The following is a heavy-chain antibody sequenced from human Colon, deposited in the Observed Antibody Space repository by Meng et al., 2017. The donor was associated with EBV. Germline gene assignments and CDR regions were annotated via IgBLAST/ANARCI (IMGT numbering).Heavy chain of an antibody. CDR2: IYYSGST. J-gene: IGHJ4*02. CDR1: GGSISSGGYY. Sequence: PPQPPSPPCTFSGGSISSGGYYWSWLRQHPGKGLEWIGYIYYSGSTYYNPSLKSRVTISIDTSKNQFSLKLSSVTAADTAVYYCARGPSRWLQFSFDYWGQGTLVTVSS. CDR3: ARGPSRWLQFSFDY. V-gene: IGHV4-31*03. D-gene: IGHD5-24*01.